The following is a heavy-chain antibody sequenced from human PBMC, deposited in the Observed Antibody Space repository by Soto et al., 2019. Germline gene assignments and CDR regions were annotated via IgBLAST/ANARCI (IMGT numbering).Heavy chain of an antibody. CDR1: GFPFNTYA. J-gene: IGHJ5*02. D-gene: IGHD3-10*02. Sequence: GGSLRLSCEASGFPFNTYAMTWFRQVPGMGLEWVSTTSNNGNTDFAESVRGRFTVSRDNSKNILYLQMTTLRVEDAAIYFCAKDLRPGLFVPTKRGYDPWGQGTLVTVSS. V-gene: IGHV3-23*01. CDR2: TSNNGNT. CDR3: AKDLRPGLFVPTKRGYDP.